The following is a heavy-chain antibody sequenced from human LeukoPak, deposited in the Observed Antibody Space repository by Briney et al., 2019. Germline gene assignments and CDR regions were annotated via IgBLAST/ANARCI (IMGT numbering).Heavy chain of an antibody. D-gene: IGHD3-16*01. J-gene: IGHJ3*02. Sequence: GGSLRLSCAASGFTFSRYGMHWVRQAPGEELEWLAVIWYDGSKKYYADSVKGRLTISRDNSKNTLFLEMNRLRAEDTAVYYCARLAEPRSFDIWGQGTMVTVSS. CDR2: IWYDGSKK. CDR3: ARLAEPRSFDI. CDR1: GFTFSRYG. V-gene: IGHV3-33*01.